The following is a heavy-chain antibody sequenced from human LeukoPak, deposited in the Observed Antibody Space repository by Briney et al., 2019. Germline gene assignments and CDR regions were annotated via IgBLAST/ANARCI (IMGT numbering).Heavy chain of an antibody. CDR1: GESFSGYF. V-gene: IGHV4-34*01. CDR3: ARGRLQLWSMPIPYNHYDIDY. CDR2: SNHFGST. J-gene: IGHJ6*02. D-gene: IGHD5-18*01. Sequence: SETLSLTCAVSGESFSGYFWNWIRHPPRTGLEWKWESNHFGSTDYNPSLKSQVTMSVEMSKTKFYLNVRSVIDVDMAVYFCARGRLQLWSMPIPYNHYDIDYWGQGTTVTVSS.